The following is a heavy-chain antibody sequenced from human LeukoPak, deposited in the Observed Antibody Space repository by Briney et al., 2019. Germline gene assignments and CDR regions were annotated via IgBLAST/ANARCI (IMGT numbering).Heavy chain of an antibody. D-gene: IGHD3-22*01. CDR3: ARYESTVYYDSSGYSNYFDY. CDR2: IIPILGIA. J-gene: IGHJ4*02. V-gene: IGHV1-69*04. CDR1: VGTFSSYA. Sequence: GASVKVSCKASVGTFSSYAISWVRQAPGQGLEWMGRIIPILGIANYAQKFQGRVTITADKSTSTAYMELSSLRSEDTAVYYCARYESTVYYDSSGYSNYFDYWGQGTLVTVSS.